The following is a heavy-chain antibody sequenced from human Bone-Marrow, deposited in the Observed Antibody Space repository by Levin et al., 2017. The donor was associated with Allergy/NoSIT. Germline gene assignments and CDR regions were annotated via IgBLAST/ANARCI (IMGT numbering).Heavy chain of an antibody. V-gene: IGHV4-39*01. CDR2: IYYSGTI. CDR3: ARHVQQLAGDWFDP. D-gene: IGHD1-1*01. CDR1: GDSINSYTYY. J-gene: IGHJ5*02. Sequence: SETLSLTCSVSGDSINSYTYYWGWIRQPPGTGLEWIGTIYYSGTIYYNPSLKTRVTLSLDASKNQFSLKLSSVTAADTAVYYCARHVQQLAGDWFDPWGQGTLVAVSS.